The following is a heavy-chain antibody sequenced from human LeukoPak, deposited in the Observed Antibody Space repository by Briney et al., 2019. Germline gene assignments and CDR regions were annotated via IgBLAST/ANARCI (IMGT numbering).Heavy chain of an antibody. Sequence: GGSLRLSCAASGFTFSSYSMNWVRQAPGKGLEWVSYISSSSSTIYYADSVKGRFTISRDNAKNSLYLQMNSLRAEDTAVYYCARPHIPGPNLAYMDVWGKGTTVTISS. CDR1: GFTFSSYS. D-gene: IGHD1-14*01. CDR2: ISSSSSTI. J-gene: IGHJ6*03. V-gene: IGHV3-48*01. CDR3: ARPHIPGPNLAYMDV.